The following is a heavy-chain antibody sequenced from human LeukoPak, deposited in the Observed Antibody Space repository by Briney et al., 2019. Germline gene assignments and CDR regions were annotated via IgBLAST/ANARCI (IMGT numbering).Heavy chain of an antibody. V-gene: IGHV3-21*01. CDR3: ARDKDGYKLATFDY. J-gene: IGHJ4*02. CDR1: GFTFSSYS. Sequence: GGSLRLSCAASGFTFSSYSMNWVRQAPGEGVEGGSSISSSSSYIYYAHSVKGRFTISRDNAKNSLYLQLNSLRAEDTAVYYCARDKDGYKLATFDYWGQGTLVTVSS. D-gene: IGHD5-24*01. CDR2: ISSSSSYI.